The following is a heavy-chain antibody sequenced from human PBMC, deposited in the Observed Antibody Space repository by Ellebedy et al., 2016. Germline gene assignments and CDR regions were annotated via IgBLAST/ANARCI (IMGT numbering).Heavy chain of an antibody. Sequence: GESLKISXAASGFTFSIAGMTWVRQVPGKGLEWVATIVNSGRETYYPESLKGRFTISRDNAMNSVYLQMDSLTVEDTAVYYCTRDGSEWSRDYWGQGTLVTVSS. D-gene: IGHD2-8*01. J-gene: IGHJ4*02. CDR3: TRDGSEWSRDY. CDR1: GFTFSIAG. V-gene: IGHV3-21*06. CDR2: IVNSGRET.